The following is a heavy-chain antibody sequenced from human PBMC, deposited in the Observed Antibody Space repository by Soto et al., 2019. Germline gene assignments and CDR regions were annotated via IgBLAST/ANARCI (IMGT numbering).Heavy chain of an antibody. D-gene: IGHD2-21*01. CDR3: ASINRNHLWSNWFSP. CDR2: IYYSGST. V-gene: IGHV4-61*01. CDR1: GGSVSSGSYY. Sequence: PSETLSLTCTVSGGSVSSGSYYWSWIRQPPGKGLEWIGYIYYSGSTNYNPSLKSRVTISVDTSKNQFSLKLSSVTAADTAVYYCASINRNHLWSNWFSPWGQGSLVPVSS. J-gene: IGHJ5*02.